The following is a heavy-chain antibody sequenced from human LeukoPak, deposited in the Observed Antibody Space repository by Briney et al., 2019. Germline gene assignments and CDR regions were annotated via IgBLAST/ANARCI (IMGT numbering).Heavy chain of an antibody. Sequence: GGSLRLSCAASGFTFITYAMHWVRQAPGKGLEWVAVISYDGSNKYYADSVKGRFTISRDNSKNTLYLQMNSLRAEDTAVYYCASSGVRWELPAAMMGWFDPWGQGTLVTVSS. J-gene: IGHJ5*02. CDR1: GFTFITYA. CDR2: ISYDGSNK. CDR3: ASSGVRWELPAAMMGWFDP. D-gene: IGHD2-2*01. V-gene: IGHV3-30*01.